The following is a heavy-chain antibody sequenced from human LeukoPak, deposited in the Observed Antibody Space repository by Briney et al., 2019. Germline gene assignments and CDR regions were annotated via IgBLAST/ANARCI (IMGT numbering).Heavy chain of an antibody. Sequence: GGSLRLSCAASGFTFSSYSMSWVRQAPGKGLEWVANIKKDGSEIYYADSVKGRFTISRDNAKNSLYLQMNSLRAEDTAVYYCARDPYCGGDCYPLYMDVWGKGTTVTVSS. J-gene: IGHJ6*03. D-gene: IGHD2-21*02. CDR1: GFTFSSYS. CDR2: IKKDGSEI. CDR3: ARDPYCGGDCYPLYMDV. V-gene: IGHV3-7*01.